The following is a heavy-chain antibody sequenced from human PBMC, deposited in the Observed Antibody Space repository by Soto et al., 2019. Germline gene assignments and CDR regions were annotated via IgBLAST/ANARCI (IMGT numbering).Heavy chain of an antibody. J-gene: IGHJ4*02. V-gene: IGHV4-39*01. CDR3: AADCSGGSCYVDY. CDR1: GGSISSSSYY. CDR2: IYYSGST. D-gene: IGHD2-15*01. Sequence: QLQLQESGPGLVKPSETLSLTCTVSGGSISSSSYYWGWIRQPPGKGLEWIGSIYYSGSTYYNPSLKSRVTISVDTSKNQFSRKLSSVTAADTAVYYCAADCSGGSCYVDYWGQGTLVTVSS.